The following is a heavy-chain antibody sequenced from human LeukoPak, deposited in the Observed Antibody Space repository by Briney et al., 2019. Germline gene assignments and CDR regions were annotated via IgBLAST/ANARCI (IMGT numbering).Heavy chain of an antibody. V-gene: IGHV1-18*01. CDR2: INAYNGNT. CDR1: GYTFTSYG. D-gene: IGHD1-26*01. CDR3: ARSPPNSGSYSY. Sequence: ASVKVSCKASGYTFTSYGISWVRQAPGQGLEWMGWINAYNGNTNYAQKLQGRVTMSTDTSTSTAYMELRSLRSDDTAVYYCARSPPNSGSYSYWGQGTLVTVSS. J-gene: IGHJ4*02.